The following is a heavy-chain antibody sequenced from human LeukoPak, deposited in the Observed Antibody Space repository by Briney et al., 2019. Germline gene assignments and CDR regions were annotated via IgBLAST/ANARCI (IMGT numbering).Heavy chain of an antibody. J-gene: IGHJ4*02. CDR1: GYTFTGYY. CDR2: INPNSGGA. Sequence: GASVKVSCKASGYTFTGYYIHWVRQAPGQGLEWMGRINPNSGGADYAQKFQGRVSMTRDTSISTAYMELSSLRSEDTAVYYCARAYDFPDYWGQGTLVTVSS. V-gene: IGHV1-2*06. D-gene: IGHD3-3*01. CDR3: ARAYDFPDY.